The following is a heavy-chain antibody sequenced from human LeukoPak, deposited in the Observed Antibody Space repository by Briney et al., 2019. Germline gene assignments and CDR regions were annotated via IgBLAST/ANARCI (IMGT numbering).Heavy chain of an antibody. J-gene: IGHJ4*02. Sequence: GGCLRLSCAASGFTVSSNYMSWVRQAPGKGLEWVSVIYSGGSTYYADSVKGRFTISRDNSKNTLYLQMNSLRAEDTAVYYCARDLRDYYDSSGQDYWGQGTLVTVSS. D-gene: IGHD3-22*01. CDR1: GFTVSSNY. CDR2: IYSGGST. V-gene: IGHV3-53*01. CDR3: ARDLRDYYDSSGQDY.